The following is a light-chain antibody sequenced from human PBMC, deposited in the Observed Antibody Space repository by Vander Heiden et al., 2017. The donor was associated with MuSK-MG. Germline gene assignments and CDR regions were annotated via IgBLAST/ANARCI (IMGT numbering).Light chain of an antibody. V-gene: IGKV1-5*03. Sequence: DIQMTQSPSTLPASVGDRVTITCRASETISGRLAWYQQKPGKAPNHLIYKASSLESGVPSRFSGSVSGTEFTLTISGLQPDDFATYYCQQYNSFPWTFGQGTKVEIK. J-gene: IGKJ1*01. CDR3: QQYNSFPWT. CDR1: ETISGR. CDR2: KAS.